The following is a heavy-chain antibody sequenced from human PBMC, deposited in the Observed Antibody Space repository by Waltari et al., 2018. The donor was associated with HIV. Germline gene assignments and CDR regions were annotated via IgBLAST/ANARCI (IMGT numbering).Heavy chain of an antibody. Sequence: EVQLVESGGDLVQPGGSLRLSCVASGFTFSSYWITWVRQAPGKGLGWVGNIKHDGSEQHYIESVRGRFTMSRDNAENSVYLQMDRLRVEDTAVYYCARDYGVQDLDYWGQGTRVIVST. V-gene: IGHV3-7*01. CDR3: ARDYGVQDLDY. D-gene: IGHD4-17*01. CDR1: GFTFSSYW. CDR2: IKHDGSEQ. J-gene: IGHJ4*02.